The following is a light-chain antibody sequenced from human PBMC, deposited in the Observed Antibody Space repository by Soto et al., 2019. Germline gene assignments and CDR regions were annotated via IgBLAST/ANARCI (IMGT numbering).Light chain of an antibody. V-gene: IGKV1-39*01. CDR1: QSIMSH. CDR3: QQAYNTPRT. J-gene: IGKJ1*01. Sequence: DLQMTQSPSTLSASVGDRVTITCRASQSIMSHLNWYQHKSGKAPKLLIYAASSLHSGVPSRFSGSGSGTDFTLTISSLQAEDFGTYYCQQAYNTPRTFGQGTKVDIK. CDR2: AAS.